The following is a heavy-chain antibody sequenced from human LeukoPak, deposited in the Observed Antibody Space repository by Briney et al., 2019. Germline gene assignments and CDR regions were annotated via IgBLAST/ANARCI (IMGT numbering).Heavy chain of an antibody. CDR1: GFTFSNAW. V-gene: IGHV3-15*01. CDR2: IKSKTDGGTT. D-gene: IGHD3-10*01. Sequence: GGSLRLSCAASGFTFSNAWMSWVRQAPGKGLEWVGRIKSKTDGGTTDYAAPVKGRFTITRDDSKNTLYLQMNSLKTEDTAVYYCTTPLWFGESTPRSWGQGTLVTVSS. J-gene: IGHJ4*02. CDR3: TTPLWFGESTPRS.